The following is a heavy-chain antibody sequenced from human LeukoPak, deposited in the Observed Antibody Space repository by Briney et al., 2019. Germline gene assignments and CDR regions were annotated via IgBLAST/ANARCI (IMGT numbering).Heavy chain of an antibody. Sequence: ASVKVSFKASGYTFTGYYMHWVRQAPGQGLEWMGWINPNSGGTNYAQKFQGRVTMTRDTSISTAYMELSRLRSDDTAVYYCAIEAHGSGSYILFDYWGQGTLVTVSS. CDR2: INPNSGGT. CDR3: AIEAHGSGSYILFDY. V-gene: IGHV1-2*02. D-gene: IGHD3-10*01. J-gene: IGHJ4*02. CDR1: GYTFTGYY.